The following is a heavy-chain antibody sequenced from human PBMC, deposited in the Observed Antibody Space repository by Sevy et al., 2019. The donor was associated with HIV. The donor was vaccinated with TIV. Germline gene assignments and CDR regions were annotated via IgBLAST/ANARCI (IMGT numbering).Heavy chain of an antibody. CDR2: ISGSGVST. V-gene: IGHV3-23*01. Sequence: GGSLRLSCAASRFTLRSYAMSWVRQAPGKGLEWVSAISGSGVSTYHADSVKGRFTISRDNSKNTLYLQMNSLRAEDTAVYYCAKDVRYDSSGYFDYWGQRILVTVSS. D-gene: IGHD3-22*01. J-gene: IGHJ4*02. CDR1: RFTLRSYA. CDR3: AKDVRYDSSGYFDY.